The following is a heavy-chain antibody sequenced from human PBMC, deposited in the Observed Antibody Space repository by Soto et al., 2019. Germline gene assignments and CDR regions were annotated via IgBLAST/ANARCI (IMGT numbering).Heavy chain of an antibody. Sequence: QVQLVQSGAEVKKPGSSVKVSCKASGDSFNNDGVNWVRQAPGQGLEWVGGIIPHFGPAKYPQKFQGRDTITADTPTNTVFMELLSLTSDDTAIYYCARGALLDWHKYFALAVWGQGTSVTFSS. V-gene: IGHV1-69*06. D-gene: IGHD3-9*01. CDR3: ARGALLDWHKYFALAV. CDR2: IIPHFGPA. CDR1: GDSFNNDG. J-gene: IGHJ6*02.